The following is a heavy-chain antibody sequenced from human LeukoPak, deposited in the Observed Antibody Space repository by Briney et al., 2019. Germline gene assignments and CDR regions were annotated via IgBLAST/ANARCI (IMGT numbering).Heavy chain of an antibody. V-gene: IGHV1-8*01. J-gene: IGHJ5*02. CDR2: MNPNSGNT. Sequence: ASVKVSCKASGYTFTSYDINWVRQAPGQGLEWMGWMNPNSGNTGYAQKFQGRVTMTRNTSISTAYMELSSLRSEDTAVYYCARGATRILYPRNWFDPWGQGTLVTVSS. CDR3: ARGATRILYPRNWFDP. CDR1: GYTFTSYD. D-gene: IGHD2-15*01.